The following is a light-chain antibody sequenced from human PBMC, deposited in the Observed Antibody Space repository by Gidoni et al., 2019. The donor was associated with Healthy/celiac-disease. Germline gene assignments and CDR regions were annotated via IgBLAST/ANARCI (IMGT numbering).Light chain of an antibody. CDR3: QQYGSSPTT. CDR2: GAS. CDR1: QSVSSSY. J-gene: IGKJ1*01. V-gene: IGKV3-20*01. Sequence: EIVLTQSPGTLSLYPGERATLSCRASQSVSSSYLAWYQQKPGQAPRLLIYGASSRATGIPDRFSGSGSVTDFTLTISRLEPEDFAVYYCQQYGSSPTTFXXXTKVEIK.